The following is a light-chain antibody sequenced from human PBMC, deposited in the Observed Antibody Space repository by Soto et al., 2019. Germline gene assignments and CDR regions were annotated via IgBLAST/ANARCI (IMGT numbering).Light chain of an antibody. Sequence: EIVLTQSPGTLSLSPGERATLSCRASQGVSVDLAWYQQRPGQAPRLLIYDASNRATGIPARFSGSGSGTDVTLTISSLEPEDFAVYYCQQRSKWPPTFGQGTKVEIK. J-gene: IGKJ1*01. V-gene: IGKV3-11*01. CDR3: QQRSKWPPT. CDR1: QGVSVD. CDR2: DAS.